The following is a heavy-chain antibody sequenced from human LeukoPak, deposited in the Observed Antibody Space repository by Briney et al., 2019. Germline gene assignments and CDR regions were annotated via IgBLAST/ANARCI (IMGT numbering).Heavy chain of an antibody. CDR3: ARDGGS. D-gene: IGHD3-16*01. CDR2: IYYSGST. Sequence: SETLFLTCTVSGGSISSYYWSWIRQPPGKGLEWIGYIYYSGSTNYNPSLKSRVTISVDTSKNQFSLKLGPVTAADTAVYYCARDGGSWGQGTLVTVSS. CDR1: GGSISSYY. J-gene: IGHJ5*02. V-gene: IGHV4-59*01.